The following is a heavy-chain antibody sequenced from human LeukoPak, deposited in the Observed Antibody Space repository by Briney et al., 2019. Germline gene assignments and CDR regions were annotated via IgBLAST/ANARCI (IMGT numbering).Heavy chain of an antibody. J-gene: IGHJ4*02. V-gene: IGHV3-48*03. CDR2: ISSSGSTI. CDR1: GFTFSSYE. D-gene: IGHD6-19*01. CDR3: ARVQWLATGYYFDY. Sequence: TGGSLRLSCAASGFTFSSYEMNWVRQAPGKGLEWVSYISSSGSTIYYADSVKGRFTISRDNAKKSVYLQMNSLRAEDTAVYHCARVQWLATGYYFDYWGQGTLVSVSS.